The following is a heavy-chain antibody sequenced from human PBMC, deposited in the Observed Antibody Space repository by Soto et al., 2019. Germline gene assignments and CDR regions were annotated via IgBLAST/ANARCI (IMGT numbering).Heavy chain of an antibody. V-gene: IGHV4-59*01. D-gene: IGHD3-10*01. J-gene: IGHJ5*02. CDR3: ARGSLWLGALGADDP. Sequence: QVQLQESGPGLVKPSETLSLTCTVSGGSISSYYWSWIRQPPGKGLEWIGYIYYTGRTNYNPSLNSRVTISLDTSKSQFSLKLSSVTAADTAVYYCARGSLWLGALGADDPWGQGTLVTVSS. CDR1: GGSISSYY. CDR2: IYYTGRT.